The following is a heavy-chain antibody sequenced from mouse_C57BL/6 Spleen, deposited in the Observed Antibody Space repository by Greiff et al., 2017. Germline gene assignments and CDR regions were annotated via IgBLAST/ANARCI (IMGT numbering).Heavy chain of an antibody. D-gene: IGHD2-1*01. CDR3: ARTGGNYDYFDD. J-gene: IGHJ2*01. CDR1: GFTFSDYG. Sequence: EVQGVESGGGLVKPGGSLKLSCAASGFTFSDYGMHWVRQAPEKGLEWVAYISSGSSTIYYADTVKGRFTISRDNAKNTLFLQMTSLRSEDTAMYYCARTGGNYDYFDDWGQGTTLTVSS. V-gene: IGHV5-17*01. CDR2: ISSGSSTI.